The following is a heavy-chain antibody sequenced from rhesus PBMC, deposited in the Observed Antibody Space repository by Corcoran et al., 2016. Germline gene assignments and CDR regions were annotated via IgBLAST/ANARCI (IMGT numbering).Heavy chain of an antibody. Sequence: EVQLVESGGGVVQPGGSLRLSCAASGFTFDDYAMYWVRQAPGKGLEWVSGISWSGCSTYYADSVKCQFTISRDNAKNSLYLQMGSLRAEDTALYYCARVASNYGYFDYWGQGVLVTVSS. D-gene: IGHD4-23*01. CDR3: ARVASNYGYFDY. CDR2: ISWSGCST. J-gene: IGHJ4*01. CDR1: GFTFDDYA. V-gene: IGHV3-201*01.